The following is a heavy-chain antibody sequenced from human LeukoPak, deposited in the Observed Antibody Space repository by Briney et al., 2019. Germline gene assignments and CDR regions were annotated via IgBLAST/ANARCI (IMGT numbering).Heavy chain of an antibody. D-gene: IGHD3-10*01. CDR2: GYHTGST. V-gene: IGHV4-38-2*02. CDR1: GYSISSGSY. J-gene: IGHJ4*02. Sequence: PSETLSLTCAVSGYSISSGSYWGWIRQPPGKGLEWIASGYHTGSTFYNPSLKSRVSISVDTSKNQFSLKLSSVTAADTAVYYCARESTSGLPAVGFDFWGQGTLVTVSS. CDR3: ARESTSGLPAVGFDF.